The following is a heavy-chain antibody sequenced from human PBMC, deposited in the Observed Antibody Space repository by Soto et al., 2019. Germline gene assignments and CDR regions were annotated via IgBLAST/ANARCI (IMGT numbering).Heavy chain of an antibody. CDR3: AREPTYMRGMSDAFDI. J-gene: IGHJ3*02. CDR1: GDSVSSNSAA. V-gene: IGHV6-1*01. Sequence: SQTLSLTCAISGDSVSSNSAAWNWIRQSPSRGLEWLGRTYYRSKWYNDYVVSVKSRITINPDTSKNQFSLQLNSVTPEDTAVYYCAREPTYMRGMSDAFDIWGQGTMVTVSS. D-gene: IGHD3-16*01. CDR2: TYYRSKWYN.